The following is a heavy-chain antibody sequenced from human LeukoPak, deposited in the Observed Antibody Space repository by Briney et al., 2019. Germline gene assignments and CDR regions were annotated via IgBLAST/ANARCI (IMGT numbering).Heavy chain of an antibody. CDR1: GGTFSSYA. Sequence: SVKVSCKASGGTFSSYAISWVRQAPGQGLEWMGGIIPIFGTANYAQKFQGRVTITADESTSTAYMELSSLRSEDTAVYYCARLQGDYYDSSGYYYDWFDPWGQGTLVTVSS. CDR2: IIPIFGTA. V-gene: IGHV1-69*01. J-gene: IGHJ5*02. D-gene: IGHD3-22*01. CDR3: ARLQGDYYDSSGYYYDWFDP.